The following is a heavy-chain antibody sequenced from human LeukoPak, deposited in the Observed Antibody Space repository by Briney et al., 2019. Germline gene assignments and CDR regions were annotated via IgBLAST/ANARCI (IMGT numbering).Heavy chain of an antibody. D-gene: IGHD3-22*01. J-gene: IGHJ4*02. V-gene: IGHV3-11*01. CDR3: ARPTDYYDSSGYRH. CDR1: GGSISSYNW. Sequence: LSLTCAVSGGSISSYNWWSWIRQAPGKGLEWVSYISSSGSTIYYADSVKGRFTISRDNAKNSLYLQMNSLRAEDTAVYYCARPTDYYDSSGYRHWGQGTLVTVSS. CDR2: ISSSGSTI.